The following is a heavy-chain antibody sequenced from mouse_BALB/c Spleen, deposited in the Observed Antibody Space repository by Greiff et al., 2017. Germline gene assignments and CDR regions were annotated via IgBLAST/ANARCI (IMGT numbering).Heavy chain of an antibody. V-gene: IGHV7-1*02. CDR3: ASGRGYYFDY. Sequence: EVQRVESGGGLVQPGGSLRLSCATSGFTFSDFYMEWVRQPPGKRLEGIAASRNKANDYTTEYSASVKGRFIVSRDTSQSILYLQMNALRAEDTAIYYCASGRGYYFDYWGQGTTLTVSS. D-gene: IGHD1-1*02. CDR2: SRNKANDYTT. CDR1: GFTFSDFY. J-gene: IGHJ2*01.